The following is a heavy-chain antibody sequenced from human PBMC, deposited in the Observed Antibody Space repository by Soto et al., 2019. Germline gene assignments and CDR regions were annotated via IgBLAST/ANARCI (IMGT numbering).Heavy chain of an antibody. CDR3: GKGLKSPVVGNWFGP. CDR1: GFTFSSYA. V-gene: IGHV3-23*01. D-gene: IGHD6-19*01. J-gene: IGHJ5*02. Sequence: PGGSLRLSCAASGFTFSSYAMSWVRQAPGKGLEWVSAISGSGGSTYYADSVKGRFTISRDNSKNTLYLQMNSLRAEDTAVYYCGKGLKSPVVGNWFGPWSHGTVVAVA. CDR2: ISGSGGST.